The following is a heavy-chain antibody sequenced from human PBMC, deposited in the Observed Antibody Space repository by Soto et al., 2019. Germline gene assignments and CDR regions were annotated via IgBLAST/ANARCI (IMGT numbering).Heavy chain of an antibody. V-gene: IGHV1-69*13. CDR2: IIPIFGTA. D-gene: IGHD3-22*01. Sequence: ASVKVSCKASGGTFSSYAISWVRQAPGQGLEWMGGIIPIFGTANYAQKFQGRVTITADESTSTAYMELSSLRSEDTAVYYCARVSGYYYAPSYFDYWGQGTLVTVSS. CDR1: GGTFSSYA. J-gene: IGHJ4*02. CDR3: ARVSGYYYAPSYFDY.